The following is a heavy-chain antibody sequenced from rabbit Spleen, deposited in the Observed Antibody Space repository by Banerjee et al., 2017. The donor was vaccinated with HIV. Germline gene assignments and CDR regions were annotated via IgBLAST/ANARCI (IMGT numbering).Heavy chain of an antibody. CDR1: GFDFSNYG. J-gene: IGHJ6*01. CDR2: IDPIFGIT. V-gene: IGHV1S47*01. D-gene: IGHD8-1*01. CDR3: ARDGAGGSYFAL. Sequence: QEHLVESGGGLVQPGGSLKLSCKGSGFDFSNYGVSWVRQAPGKGLEWIGYIDPIFGITYYANWVNGRFSISRENAQNTVFLQMTSLTAADTATYFCARDGAGGSYFALWGPGTLVTVS.